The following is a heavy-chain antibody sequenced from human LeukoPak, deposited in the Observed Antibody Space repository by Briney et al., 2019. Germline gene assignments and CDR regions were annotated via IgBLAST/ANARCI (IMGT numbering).Heavy chain of an antibody. J-gene: IGHJ4*02. Sequence: SETLSLTCTVSGGSISSSSYYWGWIRQPPGKGLEWIGSIYYSGSTYYNPSLKSRVTISVDTSKNQFSLKLSSVTAADTAVYYCARDLGGYDPFDYWGQGTLVTVSS. D-gene: IGHD5-12*01. V-gene: IGHV4-39*07. CDR2: IYYSGST. CDR3: ARDLGGYDPFDY. CDR1: GGSISSSSYY.